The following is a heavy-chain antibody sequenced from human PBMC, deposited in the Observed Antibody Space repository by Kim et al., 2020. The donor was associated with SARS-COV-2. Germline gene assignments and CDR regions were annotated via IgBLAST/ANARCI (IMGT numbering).Heavy chain of an antibody. J-gene: IGHJ6*02. D-gene: IGHD3-9*01. CDR3: ARDILTGYGGLYYYGMDV. CDR1: GGSISSYY. Sequence: SETLSLTCTVSGGSISSYYWSWIRQPAGKGLEWIGRIYTSGSTNYNPSLKSRVTMSVDTSKNQFSLKLSSVTAADTAVYYCARDILTGYGGLYYYGMDVWGQGTTVTVSS. CDR2: IYTSGST. V-gene: IGHV4-4*07.